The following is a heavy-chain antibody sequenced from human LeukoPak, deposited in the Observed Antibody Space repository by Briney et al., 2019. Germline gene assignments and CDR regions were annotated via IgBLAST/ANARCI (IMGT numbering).Heavy chain of an antibody. V-gene: IGHV4-38-2*01. Sequence: PSETLSLTCAVSGYSISSSYYWGWIRQPPGKGLEWIGTIYHSGSTHYNPSLKSRVTLSVDTSKNQFSLKLRSVTAADTAVYYCASPPSNTVTHDYWGQGTLVTVSS. D-gene: IGHD4-11*01. CDR3: ASPPSNTVTHDY. J-gene: IGHJ4*02. CDR2: IYHSGST. CDR1: GYSISSSYY.